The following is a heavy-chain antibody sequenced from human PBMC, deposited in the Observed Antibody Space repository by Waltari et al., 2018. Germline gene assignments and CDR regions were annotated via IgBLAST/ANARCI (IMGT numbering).Heavy chain of an antibody. D-gene: IGHD4-17*01. Sequence: EVQLLESGGGLVQPGGSLRLSCAASGFTFSNYAMSWVRQAPGKGLEGVSSFRGGSGNTYDAASVRGRFTISRDNSKNTLYLQMNTLRAEDTAIYYCVKDGGDYGDYNYFDFWGQGTLVTVSS. CDR1: GFTFSNYA. V-gene: IGHV3-23*01. CDR3: VKDGGDYGDYNYFDF. J-gene: IGHJ4*02. CDR2: FRGGSGNT.